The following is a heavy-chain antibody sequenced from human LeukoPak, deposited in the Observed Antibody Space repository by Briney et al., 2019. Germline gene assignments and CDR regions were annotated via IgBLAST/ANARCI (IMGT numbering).Heavy chain of an antibody. D-gene: IGHD6-13*01. CDR1: GYTFTGYY. CDR2: INPNSGGT. J-gene: IGHJ5*02. Sequence: ASVQVSCKASGYTFTGYYMHWVRQAPGQGLEWMGWINPNSGGTNYAQKFQGRVTMTRDTSISTAYMELSRLRSDDTAVYYCAREEIAAAEVYNWFDPWGQGTLVTVSS. V-gene: IGHV1-2*02. CDR3: AREEIAAAEVYNWFDP.